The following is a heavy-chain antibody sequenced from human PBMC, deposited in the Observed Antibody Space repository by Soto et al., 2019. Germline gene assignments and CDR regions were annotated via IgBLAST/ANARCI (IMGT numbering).Heavy chain of an antibody. CDR1: GGSISSSSYY. J-gene: IGHJ4*02. CDR2: IYYSGST. CDR3: ARRKYYGDYVFDY. D-gene: IGHD4-17*01. V-gene: IGHV4-39*01. Sequence: QLQLQESGPGLVKPSETLSLTCTVSGGSISSSSYYWGWIRQPPGKGLEWIGSIYYSGSTYYNPSLKSREPIAVDTSKHQFSLKLSSATAADTAVYYCARRKYYGDYVFDYRGQGTLVTVSS.